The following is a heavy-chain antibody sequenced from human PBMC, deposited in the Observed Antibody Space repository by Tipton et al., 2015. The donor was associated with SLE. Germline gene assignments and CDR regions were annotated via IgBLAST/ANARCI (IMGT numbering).Heavy chain of an antibody. J-gene: IGHJ4*02. V-gene: IGHV4-61*01. CDR1: GGSISSSSYY. D-gene: IGHD3-10*01. Sequence: TLSLTCTVSGGSISSSSYYWSWIRQPPGKGLEWIGYIYDTGSTDYNPSLKSRVTISVDTSKNQFSLKLRSVTAADTAVYYCARGSSYYGLGGDYWGQGTLVTVSS. CDR2: IYDTGST. CDR3: ARGSSYYGLGGDY.